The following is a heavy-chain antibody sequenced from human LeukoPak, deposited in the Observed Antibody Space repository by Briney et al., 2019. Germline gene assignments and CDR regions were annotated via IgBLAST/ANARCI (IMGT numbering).Heavy chain of an antibody. D-gene: IGHD5-24*01. Sequence: GASVKVSCKASGGTFSNYAISWVRQAPGQGLEWMGGIIPLFGTANYAQKFQGGVTITADESTSTAYMELSSLRSEDTAVYYCARTSREMTTSTGYFDYWGQGTLVTVSS. J-gene: IGHJ4*02. V-gene: IGHV1-69*13. CDR2: IIPLFGTA. CDR3: ARTSREMTTSTGYFDY. CDR1: GGTFSNYA.